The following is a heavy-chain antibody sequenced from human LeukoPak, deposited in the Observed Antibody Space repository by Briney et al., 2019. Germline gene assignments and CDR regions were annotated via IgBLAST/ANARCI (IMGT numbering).Heavy chain of an antibody. CDR2: ISNSGSTT. J-gene: IGHJ6*03. CDR1: GFTFTTYN. Sequence: GGSLRLSCAASGFTFTTYNMIWVRQAPGKGLEWVSFISNSGSTTYYADSVKGRFTLSRDNAKNSLYLQMNTLRAEDTAVYYCARERNFYYMDVWGRGTRVTVSS. CDR3: ARERNFYYMDV. V-gene: IGHV3-48*04.